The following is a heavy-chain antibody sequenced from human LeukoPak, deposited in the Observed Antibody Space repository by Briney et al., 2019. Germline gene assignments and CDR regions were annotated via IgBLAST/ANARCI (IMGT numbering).Heavy chain of an antibody. CDR1: GDSISSGAFY. CDR3: AREGSGPDY. D-gene: IGHD2-15*01. V-gene: IGHV4-31*11. Sequence: SETLSLTCAVSGDSISSGAFYWSWNRQHPGKGLEWIGYIYYSGSTYYNPSLKSRVTISVDTSKNQFSLNLSSVTVADTAVYYCAREGSGPDYWGQGTLVTVSS. J-gene: IGHJ4*02. CDR2: IYYSGST.